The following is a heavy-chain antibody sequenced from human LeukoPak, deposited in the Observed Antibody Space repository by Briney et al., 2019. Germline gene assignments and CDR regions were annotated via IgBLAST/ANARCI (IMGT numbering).Heavy chain of an antibody. CDR3: AKDRLGYCSGGSCYPAGFEDY. CDR2: ISGSGGST. D-gene: IGHD2-15*01. Sequence: GGSLRLSCAASGFTFSSYAMSWVRQAPGKGLEWVSAISGSGGSTYYADSVKGRFTISRDNSKNTLYLQMNSLRAEGTAVYYCAKDRLGYCSGGSCYPAGFEDYWGQGTLVTVSS. V-gene: IGHV3-23*01. CDR1: GFTFSSYA. J-gene: IGHJ4*02.